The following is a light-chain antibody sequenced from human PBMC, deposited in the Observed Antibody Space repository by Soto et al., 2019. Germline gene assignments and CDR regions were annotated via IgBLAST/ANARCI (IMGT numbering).Light chain of an antibody. Sequence: EIVLTQSPGTLSLSPGERATLSCRASQSVSSSYLAWYQQKPGQAPRLLIYGSSSRATGIPDRFSGSGSGPDFTLTYSRLEPEDFAVYYCQQYGSSPWTFGQGTKVEIK. CDR2: GSS. CDR1: QSVSSSY. J-gene: IGKJ1*01. V-gene: IGKV3-20*01. CDR3: QQYGSSPWT.